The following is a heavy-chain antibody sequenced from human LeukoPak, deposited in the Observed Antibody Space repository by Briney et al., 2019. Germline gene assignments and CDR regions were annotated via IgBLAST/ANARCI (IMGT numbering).Heavy chain of an antibody. CDR1: GGTLGSSA. J-gene: IGHJ4*02. D-gene: IGHD3-10*01. CDR2: IIPIFGTT. V-gene: IGHV1-69*13. Sequence: SVKLSCKASGGTLGSSAISWVRQAPGQGLKWMGGIIPIFGTTNYAQKFQGRVTVTADESTSTAYMELSSLRSDDTAVYYCARTPPMAHYFDYWGQGTLVTVSS. CDR3: ARTPPMAHYFDY.